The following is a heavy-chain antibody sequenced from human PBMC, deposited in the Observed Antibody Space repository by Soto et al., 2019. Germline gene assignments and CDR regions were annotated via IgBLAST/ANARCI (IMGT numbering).Heavy chain of an antibody. Sequence: EVQLVESGGGLVKPGGSLRLSCAASGFTFSSYSMNWVRQAPGKGLEWVSSISSSSSYIYYADSVKGRFTISRDNAKNSLYLQMNSLRAEDTAVYYCARIGLRSDFARDYWGQGTLVTVSS. V-gene: IGHV3-21*01. CDR2: ISSSSSYI. CDR3: ARIGLRSDFARDY. CDR1: GFTFSSYS. J-gene: IGHJ4*02. D-gene: IGHD3-3*01.